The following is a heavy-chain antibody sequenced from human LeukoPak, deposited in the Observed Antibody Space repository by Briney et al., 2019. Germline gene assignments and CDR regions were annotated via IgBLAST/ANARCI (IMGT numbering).Heavy chain of an antibody. J-gene: IGHJ4*02. CDR3: ARDSSGPGVDY. Sequence: PSETLSLTCTVSGGSISSGDYYWSWIRQPPGKGLEWIGYIYYSGSTYYNPSLKSPVTISVDTSKNQFSLKLSSVTAADTAVYYCARDSSGPGVDYWGQGTLVTVSS. CDR1: GGSISSGDYY. D-gene: IGHD3-22*01. CDR2: IYYSGST. V-gene: IGHV4-30-4*08.